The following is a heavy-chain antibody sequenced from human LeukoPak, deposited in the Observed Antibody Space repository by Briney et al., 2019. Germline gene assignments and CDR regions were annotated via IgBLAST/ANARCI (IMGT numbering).Heavy chain of an antibody. CDR1: GFTFSDYY. CDR3: ARDLHYYYMDV. V-gene: IGHV4-4*08. CDR2: IYTSGST. Sequence: LRLSCAASGFTFSDYYMSWIRQAPGKGLEWIGRIYTSGSTNYNPSLKSRVTISVDTSKNQFSLKLSSVTAADTAVYYCARDLHYYYMDVWGKGTTVTVSS. J-gene: IGHJ6*03.